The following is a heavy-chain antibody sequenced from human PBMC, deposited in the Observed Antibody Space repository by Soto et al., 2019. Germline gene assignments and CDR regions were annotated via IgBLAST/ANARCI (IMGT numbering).Heavy chain of an antibody. D-gene: IGHD6-6*01. J-gene: IGHJ6*02. Sequence: SETLSLTCTVSGGSISSGGYYWSWIRQHPGKGLEWIGYIYYSGSTYYNPSLKSRVTISVDTSKNQFSLKLSSVTAADTAVYYCAKALQYSSSRDYFYYGMDVWGQGTTVTVSS. V-gene: IGHV4-31*03. CDR1: GGSISSGGYY. CDR2: IYYSGST. CDR3: AKALQYSSSRDYFYYGMDV.